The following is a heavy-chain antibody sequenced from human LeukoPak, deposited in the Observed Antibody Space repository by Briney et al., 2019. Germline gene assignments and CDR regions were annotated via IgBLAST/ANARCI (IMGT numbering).Heavy chain of an antibody. CDR1: GGSFSGYY. CDR2: INHSGST. D-gene: IGHD5-12*01. CDR3: ARGDNSGYVY. J-gene: IGHJ4*02. Sequence: SETLSLTCAVYGGSFSGYYWSWIRQPPGKGLEWIGEINHSGSTNYNPSLKSRVTISVGTSKNQFSLKLSSVTAADTAVYYCARGDNSGYVYWGQGTLVTVSS. V-gene: IGHV4-34*01.